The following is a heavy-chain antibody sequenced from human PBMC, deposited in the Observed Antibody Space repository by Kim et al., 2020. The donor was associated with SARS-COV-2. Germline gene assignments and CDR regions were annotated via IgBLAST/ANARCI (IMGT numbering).Heavy chain of an antibody. V-gene: IGHV3-23*01. D-gene: IGHD3-3*01. J-gene: IGHJ6*03. CDR3: AKPRWNYDFWSGYYEYMDV. Sequence: GRFTISRDNSKNTLYLQMNSLRAEDTAVYYCAKPRWNYDFWSGYYEYMDVWGKGTTVTVSS.